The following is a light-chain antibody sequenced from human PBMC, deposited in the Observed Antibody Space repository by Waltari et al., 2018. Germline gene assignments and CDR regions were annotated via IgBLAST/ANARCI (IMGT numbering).Light chain of an antibody. CDR2: DVS. V-gene: IGLV2-14*03. CDR1: SSDVGDFNS. J-gene: IGLJ2*01. CDR3: SSFTTSSTLL. Sequence: QSALTQPASVSASPGESITISCTATSSDVGDFNSASWYQQHPGKAPKFMIYDVSTRPSGVSHRFSGSKSGNTASLTISGLQAEDEAVYYCSSFTTSSTLLFGGGTKLTVL.